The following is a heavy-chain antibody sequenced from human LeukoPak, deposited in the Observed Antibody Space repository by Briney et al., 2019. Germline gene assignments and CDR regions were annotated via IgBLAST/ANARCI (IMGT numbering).Heavy chain of an antibody. Sequence: GESLKISCKGSGYSFTSYWIGWVRQMPGKGLEWMGIIYPGDSDTRYSPPFQGQVTISADKSISTAYLQWSSLKASDTAMYYCARTYYDILTGPTNFDYWGQGTLVTVSS. V-gene: IGHV5-51*01. CDR3: ARTYYDILTGPTNFDY. CDR1: GYSFTSYW. D-gene: IGHD3-9*01. J-gene: IGHJ4*02. CDR2: IYPGDSDT.